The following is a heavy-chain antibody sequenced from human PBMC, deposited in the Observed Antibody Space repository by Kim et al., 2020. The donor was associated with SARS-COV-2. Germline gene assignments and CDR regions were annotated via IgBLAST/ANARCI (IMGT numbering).Heavy chain of an antibody. CDR2: VMPIFSTA. Sequence: SVKVSCKASGGTFSNYAISWVRQAPGQGLEWMGGVMPIFSTANYAQKFQGRVTITADESTVTAYMELSSLRFDDTAVYYCARDRWDSGGWYDGMDVWGQSPTRRVS. CDR1: GGTFSNYA. CDR3: ARDRWDSGGWYDGMDV. J-gene: IGHJ6*02. V-gene: IGHV1-69*13. D-gene: IGHD6-19*01.